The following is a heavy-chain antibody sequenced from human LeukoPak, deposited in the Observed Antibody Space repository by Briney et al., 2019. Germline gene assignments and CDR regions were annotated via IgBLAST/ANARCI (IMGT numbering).Heavy chain of an antibody. V-gene: IGHV3-21*04. J-gene: IGHJ4*02. CDR2: ISSSSSYI. D-gene: IGHD3-10*01. Sequence: GGSLRLSCAASGFTFSSYSMNWVRQAPGKGLEWVSSISSSSSYIYYADSVKGRFTISRDNSKNTLYLQMNSLRAEDTAVYYCAKDFSAMVRGVHYFDYWGQGTLVTVSS. CDR1: GFTFSSYS. CDR3: AKDFSAMVRGVHYFDY.